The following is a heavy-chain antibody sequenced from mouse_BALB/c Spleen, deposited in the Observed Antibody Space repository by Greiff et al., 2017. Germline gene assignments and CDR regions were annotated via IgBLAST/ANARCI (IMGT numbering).Heavy chain of an antibody. CDR2: IWSGGST. Sequence: VKLVESGPGLVQPSQSLSITCTVSGFSLTSYGVHWVRQSPGKGLEWLGVIWSGGSTDYNAAFISRLSISKDNSKSQVFFKMNSLQADDTAIYYCARNYRYDVGWYFDVWGAGTTVTVSS. CDR3: ARNYRYDVGWYFDV. J-gene: IGHJ1*01. CDR1: GFSLTSYG. D-gene: IGHD2-14*01. V-gene: IGHV2-4-1*01.